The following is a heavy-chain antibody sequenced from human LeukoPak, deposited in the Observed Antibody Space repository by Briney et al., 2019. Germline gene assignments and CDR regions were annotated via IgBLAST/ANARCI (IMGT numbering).Heavy chain of an antibody. Sequence: SETLSLTYTVSGGSISSYYWSWIRQPAGKGLEWIGRIYTSGSTNYNPSLKSRVTMSVDTSKNQFSLKLSSVTAADTAVYYCARDGIAAAGTYYNWFDPWGQGTLVTVSS. CDR3: ARDGIAAAGTYYNWFDP. J-gene: IGHJ5*02. CDR1: GGSISSYY. D-gene: IGHD6-13*01. CDR2: IYTSGST. V-gene: IGHV4-4*07.